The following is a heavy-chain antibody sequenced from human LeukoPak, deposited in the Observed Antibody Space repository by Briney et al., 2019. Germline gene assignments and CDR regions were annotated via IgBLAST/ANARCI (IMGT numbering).Heavy chain of an antibody. CDR3: ARDGLPIGDWFDP. V-gene: IGHV3-21*01. CDR2: ISSSSSYI. CDR1: GFAFSSYS. J-gene: IGHJ5*02. Sequence: KTGGSLRLSCAASGFAFSSYSMNWVRQAPGKGLEWVSSISSSSSYIYYADSVKGRFTISRNNAKNSLYLQMNSLRAEDTAVYYCARDGLPIGDWFDPWGQGTLVTVSS. D-gene: IGHD3-3*01.